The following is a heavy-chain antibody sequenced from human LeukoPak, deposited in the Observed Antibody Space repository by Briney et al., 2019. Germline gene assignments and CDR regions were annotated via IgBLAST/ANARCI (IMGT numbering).Heavy chain of an antibody. D-gene: IGHD2-2*01. V-gene: IGHV3-7*01. CDR2: IKQVGSEK. J-gene: IGHJ3*02. CDR3: AREQERRIVVVPAALMGTFDI. Sequence: PGGSLRLSWAAAGFTVSSDWMSGGRQAPRKGGESVASIKQVGSEKYYVDSVKGRFTISRDNAKNSLYLQMNSLSAEDTAVYYCAREQERRIVVVPAALMGTFDIWGQGTMVTVSS. CDR1: GFTVSSDW.